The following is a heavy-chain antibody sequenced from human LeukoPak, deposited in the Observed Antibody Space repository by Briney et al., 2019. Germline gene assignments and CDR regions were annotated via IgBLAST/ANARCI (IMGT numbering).Heavy chain of an antibody. J-gene: IGHJ6*03. CDR3: ARGKASGYSYGYYYYYYMDV. CDR1: AGSISRYY. V-gene: IGHV4-59*01. CDR2: IYYSGCT. Sequence: SETLSLTCTGSAGSISRYYWSWIRQPPGKGLLWFGYIYYSGCTNYNHSLKSRVTISVDTSKNQFSLKLSSVTAADTAVYYCARGKASGYSYGYYYYYYMDVWGKGTTVTVSS. D-gene: IGHD5-18*01.